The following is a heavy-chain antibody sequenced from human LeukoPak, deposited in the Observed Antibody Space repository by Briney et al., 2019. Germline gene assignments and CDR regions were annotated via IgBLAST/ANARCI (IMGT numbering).Heavy chain of an antibody. CDR1: GFTFSNHE. CDR3: ARDQNYYDSSGYYYSELDY. CDR2: ISSSGDSI. V-gene: IGHV3-48*03. D-gene: IGHD3-22*01. Sequence: PGGSLRLSCAASGFTFSNHEMNWVRQAPGKGLEWVSYISSSGDSIFHADSVKGRFTISRDNAKNSLYLQMNSLRAEDTAVYYCARDQNYYDSSGYYYSELDYWGQGTLVTVS. J-gene: IGHJ4*02.